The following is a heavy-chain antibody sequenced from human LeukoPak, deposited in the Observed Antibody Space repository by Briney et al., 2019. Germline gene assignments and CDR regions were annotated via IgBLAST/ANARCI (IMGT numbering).Heavy chain of an antibody. CDR2: VYYSGST. CDR1: GASIGGYY. CDR3: AGGPSSGWSPFES. J-gene: IGHJ4*02. Sequence: SSETLSLTCTVSGASIGGYYWSWIRQPPGKGLEWIGYVYYSGSTNYNPSLKSRVTISVATSKDQFSLRLSSVTTADTAVYYCAGGPSSGWSPFESWGQGTLVAVSS. D-gene: IGHD6-19*01. V-gene: IGHV4-59*03.